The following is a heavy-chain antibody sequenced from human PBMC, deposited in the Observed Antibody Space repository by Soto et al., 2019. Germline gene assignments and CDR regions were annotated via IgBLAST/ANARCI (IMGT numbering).Heavy chain of an antibody. CDR1: GGSISNNFYY. Sequence: SETLSLTCSVSGGSISNNFYYWTWIRQPPGKDLEWIGYISNSGNTAYNPSLNSRGTISVDKPKNQFSLKLSSVTAADTAMYYCTRRFSCGSGKYGIDLWGQGTTVTVSS. CDR2: ISNSGNT. CDR3: TRRFSCGSGKYGIDL. V-gene: IGHV4-61*05. J-gene: IGHJ6*02. D-gene: IGHD3-10*01.